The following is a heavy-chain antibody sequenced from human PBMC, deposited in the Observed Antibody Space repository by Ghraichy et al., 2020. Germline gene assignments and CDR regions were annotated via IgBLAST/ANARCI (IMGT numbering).Heavy chain of an antibody. V-gene: IGHV4-61*02. CDR2: IYTSGST. Sequence: SETLSLTCTVSGVSVSSSSYYWSWIRQPAGKGLEWIGRIYTSGSTNYNPSLKSRVTMSVDTSKNQFSLKLSSVTAADTAVYYCARDGPPPYYYDSSDAFDIWGQGTMVTVSS. CDR1: GVSVSSSSYY. J-gene: IGHJ3*02. CDR3: ARDGPPPYYYDSSDAFDI. D-gene: IGHD3-22*01.